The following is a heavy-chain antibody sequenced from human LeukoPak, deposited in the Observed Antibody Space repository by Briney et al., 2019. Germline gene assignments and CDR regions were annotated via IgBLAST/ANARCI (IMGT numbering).Heavy chain of an antibody. V-gene: IGHV1-69*13. D-gene: IGHD3-22*01. J-gene: IGHJ6*03. CDR2: IIPIFGTA. CDR3: ARAVVVINYYYYYMDV. CDR1: GGTFSIYA. Sequence: SVKVSCKASGGTFSIYAISWVRQAPGQGLEWMGGIIPIFGTANYAQKFQGRVTITADESTSTAYMELSSLRSEDTAVYYCARAVVVINYYYYYMDVWGKGTTVTVSS.